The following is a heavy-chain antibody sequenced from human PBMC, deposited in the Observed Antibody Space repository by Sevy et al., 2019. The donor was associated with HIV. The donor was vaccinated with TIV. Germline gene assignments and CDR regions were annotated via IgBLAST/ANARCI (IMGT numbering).Heavy chain of an antibody. Sequence: GGSLRLSCAASGFTFSSYGMHWVRQAPGKGLEWAAVISYDESNKYYADSVKGRFTISRDNSKNTLYLQMNSLRAEDTAVYYCAKDRRNGAGAFYYYYYGMDVWGQGTTVTVSS. J-gene: IGHJ6*02. D-gene: IGHD2-8*01. CDR2: ISYDESNK. CDR3: AKDRRNGAGAFYYYYYGMDV. CDR1: GFTFSSYG. V-gene: IGHV3-30*18.